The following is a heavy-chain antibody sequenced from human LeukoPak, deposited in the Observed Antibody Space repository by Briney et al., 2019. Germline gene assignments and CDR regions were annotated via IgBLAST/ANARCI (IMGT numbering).Heavy chain of an antibody. D-gene: IGHD1-26*01. CDR2: ISYDGSNK. J-gene: IGHJ4*02. Sequence: GGSLRLSCAASGFTFSSYAMHWVRQAPGKGLEWVAVISYDGSNKYYADSVKGRFTISRDNSKNTLYLQMNSLRAEDTAVYYCARSYYSFGDWGQGTLVTVSS. V-gene: IGHV3-30*14. CDR3: ARSYYSFGD. CDR1: GFTFSSYA.